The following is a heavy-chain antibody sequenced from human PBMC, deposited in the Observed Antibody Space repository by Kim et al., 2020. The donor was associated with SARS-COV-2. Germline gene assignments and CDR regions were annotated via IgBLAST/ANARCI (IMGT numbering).Heavy chain of an antibody. V-gene: IGHV3-21*01. Sequence: GGSLRLSCAASGFTFSSYSMNWVRQAPGKGLEWVSSISSSSSYIYYADSVKGRFTISRDNAKNSLYLQMNSLRAEDTAVYYCATNIVVVPAAEGSPDYWGQGTLVTVSS. CDR3: ATNIVVVPAAEGSPDY. D-gene: IGHD2-2*01. J-gene: IGHJ4*02. CDR2: ISSSSSYI. CDR1: GFTFSSYS.